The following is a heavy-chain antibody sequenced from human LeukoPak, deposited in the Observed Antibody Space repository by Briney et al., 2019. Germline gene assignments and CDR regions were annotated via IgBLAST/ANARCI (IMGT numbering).Heavy chain of an antibody. J-gene: IGHJ5*02. Sequence: SETLSLTCTVSGGSISSGGYYWSWIRQHPGKGLKWIGYIYYSGSTYYNPSLKSRVTISVDTSKNRFSLKLSSVTAADTAVYYCARVWQERFDPWGQGTLVTVSS. CDR2: IYYSGST. CDR1: GGSISSGGYY. V-gene: IGHV4-31*03. CDR3: ARVWQERFDP.